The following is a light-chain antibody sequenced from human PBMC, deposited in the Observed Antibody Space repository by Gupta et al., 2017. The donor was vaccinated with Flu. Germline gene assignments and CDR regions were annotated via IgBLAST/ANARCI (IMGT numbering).Light chain of an antibody. CDR3: QQYGSSPQT. CDR1: QSVSSSD. J-gene: IGKJ1*01. V-gene: IGKV3-20*01. CDR2: GAS. Sequence: EIVLTQSPGTLSVSPGERATLSCRASQSVSSSDLAWYQQKPGQAPRLLIYGASSRATGIPDRFSGSGSGTDFTLTISRLEPEDFAVYYCQQYGSSPQTFGQGTKVEIK.